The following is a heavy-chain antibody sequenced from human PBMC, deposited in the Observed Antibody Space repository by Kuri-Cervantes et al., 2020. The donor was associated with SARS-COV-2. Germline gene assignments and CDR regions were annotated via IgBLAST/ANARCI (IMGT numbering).Heavy chain of an antibody. J-gene: IGHJ6*02. CDR1: GYTFTGYY. D-gene: IGHD3-9*01. CDR3: ARDRYDILTGYYGMDV. V-gene: IGHV1-2*04. Sequence: ASVKVSCKASGYTFTGYYMHWVRQAPGQGLEWMGWINPNSGGTNYAQKFQGWVTMTRDTSTSTVYMELSSLRSEDTAVYYCARDRYDILTGYYGMDVWGQGTTVTVSS. CDR2: INPNSGGT.